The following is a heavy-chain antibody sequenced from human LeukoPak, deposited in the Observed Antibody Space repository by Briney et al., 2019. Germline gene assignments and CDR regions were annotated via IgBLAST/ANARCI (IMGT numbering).Heavy chain of an antibody. CDR3: ARDHRYYGSGSYFNN. V-gene: IGHV4-61*01. J-gene: IGHJ4*02. Sequence: PSETLSLTCTVSGGSVSSGSYYWSWIRQPPGKGLEWIGYIYYSGSTNYNPSLKSRVTISVDTSKNQFSLKLSSVTAADTAVYYRARDHRYYGSGSYFNNWGQGTLVTVSS. CDR2: IYYSGST. CDR1: GGSVSSGSYY. D-gene: IGHD3-10*01.